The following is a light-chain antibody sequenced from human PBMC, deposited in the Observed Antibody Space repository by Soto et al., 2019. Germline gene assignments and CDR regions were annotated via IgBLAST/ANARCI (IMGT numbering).Light chain of an antibody. CDR3: QQYNSSSWT. Sequence: DIQMTQSPSTLSASVGDRVTITCRASQSISSWLAWYQQKPGKAPKLLIYDASSLESGVPSRFSGSGSGTEFTLTISSLQPDDFATYYCQQYNSSSWTFRQGTKV. V-gene: IGKV1-5*01. J-gene: IGKJ1*01. CDR2: DAS. CDR1: QSISSW.